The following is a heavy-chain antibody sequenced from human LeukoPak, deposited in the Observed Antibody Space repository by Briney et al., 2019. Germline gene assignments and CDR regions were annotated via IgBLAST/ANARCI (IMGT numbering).Heavy chain of an antibody. CDR2: IYSGGSGVTT. CDR1: GFTVSSNF. CDR3: ARWYCFSTSCYYDY. J-gene: IGHJ4*02. V-gene: IGHV3-53*01. Sequence: GGSLRLSCAASGFTVSSNFMSWVRQAPGRGLEWVSIIYSGGSGVTTYYADSVKGRFTISRDNSKNILFLQMNSLRAEDTAVYYCARWYCFSTSCYYDYWGQGTLVTVSS. D-gene: IGHD2-2*01.